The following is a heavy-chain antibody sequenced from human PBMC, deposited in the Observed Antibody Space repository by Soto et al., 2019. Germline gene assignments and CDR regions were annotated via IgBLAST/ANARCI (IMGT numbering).Heavy chain of an antibody. D-gene: IGHD3-22*01. CDR1: GYTFTSYA. V-gene: IGHV1-3*01. Sequence: GASVKVSCKASGYTFTSYAMHWVRQAPGQRLEWMGWINAGNGNTKYSQKFQGRVTITRDTSASTAYMELSSLRSEDTAVYYCARDSRAAYYDSSGYTSDYWGQGTLVTVSS. J-gene: IGHJ4*02. CDR3: ARDSRAAYYDSSGYTSDY. CDR2: INAGNGNT.